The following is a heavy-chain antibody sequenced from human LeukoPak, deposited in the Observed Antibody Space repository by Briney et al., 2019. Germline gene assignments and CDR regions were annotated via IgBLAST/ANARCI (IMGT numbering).Heavy chain of an antibody. CDR1: GFTFSTYG. D-gene: IGHD1-26*01. Sequence: PRGSLRLSCAASGFTFSTYGMTWVRQAPGKGLEWVSAISGSAATTFYADSVKGRFTISRDNSKNTLYLQMNSLRAEDTAVYYCAKEPGRYYSYYFDYWGQETLVTVSS. V-gene: IGHV3-23*01. J-gene: IGHJ4*02. CDR2: ISGSAATT. CDR3: AKEPGRYYSYYFDY.